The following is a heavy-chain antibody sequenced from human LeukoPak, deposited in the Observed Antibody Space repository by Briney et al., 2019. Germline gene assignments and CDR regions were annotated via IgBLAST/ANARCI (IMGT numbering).Heavy chain of an antibody. Sequence: GASVKVSCKASGYTFTGYYMHWVRQAPGQGLEWMGWINPNSGGTNYAQKFQGRVTMTRDTSISTAYMELSRLRSDDTAVYYCARDPIGGYCSSTSCPFDYWGQGTLVTVSS. V-gene: IGHV1-2*02. CDR1: GYTFTGYY. CDR3: ARDPIGGYCSSTSCPFDY. D-gene: IGHD2-2*01. J-gene: IGHJ4*02. CDR2: INPNSGGT.